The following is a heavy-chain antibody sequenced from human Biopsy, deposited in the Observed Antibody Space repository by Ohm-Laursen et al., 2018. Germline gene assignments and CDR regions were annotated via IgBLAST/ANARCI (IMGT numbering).Heavy chain of an antibody. Sequence: SLRLSCTASGFTFSGYGMHWARQAPGKGLEWVAVIWYDGTDKFYADSVKGRFTISRDNSKNTLYLHMNSLRGADTAVYYCARDRYYGSENYFSHYNMDVWGQGTTVTVSS. V-gene: IGHV3-33*01. CDR1: GFTFSGYG. CDR2: IWYDGTDK. J-gene: IGHJ6*03. CDR3: ARDRYYGSENYFSHYNMDV. D-gene: IGHD3-10*01.